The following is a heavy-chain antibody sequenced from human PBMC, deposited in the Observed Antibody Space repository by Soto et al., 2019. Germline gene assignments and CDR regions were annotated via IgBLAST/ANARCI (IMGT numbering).Heavy chain of an antibody. D-gene: IGHD2-15*01. CDR3: STDRPDIAIGWPA. J-gene: IGHJ6*02. CDR2: IIPVIGTA. V-gene: IGHV1-69*05. Sequence: SVKVSCKASGGTFSSYAISWVRQAPGQGLEWMGWIIPVIGTANYAQKFQGRVTITRDMSTSTAYMDLYNLRSEDTAVYFCSTDRPDIAIGWPAWGQGTSVTVSS. CDR1: GGTFSSYA.